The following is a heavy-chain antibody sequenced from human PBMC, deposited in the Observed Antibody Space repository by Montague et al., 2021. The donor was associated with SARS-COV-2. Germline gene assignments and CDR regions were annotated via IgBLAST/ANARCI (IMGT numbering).Heavy chain of an antibody. J-gene: IGHJ3*02. CDR1: GDSISNYY. CDR3: ARISRNSGFVGVFDI. V-gene: IGHV4-59*01. CDR2: ISDRGNT. Sequence: SETLSLTCTVSGDSISNYYWSWVRQPPGKGLEWIGYISDRGNTNYNPSLKSPVTISADTSKNQFSLRLSSVTAADTAVYYCARISRNSGFVGVFDIWGQGTMVTVS. D-gene: IGHD3-22*01.